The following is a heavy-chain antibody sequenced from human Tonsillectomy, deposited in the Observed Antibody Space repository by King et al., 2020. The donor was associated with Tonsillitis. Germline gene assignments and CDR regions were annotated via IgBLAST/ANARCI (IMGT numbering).Heavy chain of an antibody. J-gene: IGHJ4*02. D-gene: IGHD3-22*01. CDR1: GFTFSSYW. CDR2: IKQDGSEK. CDR3: ARDALTDSSGYYYSDFDY. Sequence: VQLVESGGGLVQPGGSLRLSCAASGFTFSSYWMSWVRQAPGKGLEVVGNIKQDGSEKYYVDSVKGQFTISRDNAKNSLYLQMNSLRAEDTAVYYCARDALTDSSGYYYSDFDYWGQGTLVTVSS. V-gene: IGHV3-7*01.